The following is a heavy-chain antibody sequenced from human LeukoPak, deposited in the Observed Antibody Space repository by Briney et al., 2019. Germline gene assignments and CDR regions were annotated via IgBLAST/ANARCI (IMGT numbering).Heavy chain of an antibody. CDR2: INPNSGGA. D-gene: IGHD3-22*01. V-gene: IGHV1-2*02. CDR1: GYTFTGYY. J-gene: IGHJ4*02. Sequence: ASVKVSCKASGYTFTGYYMHWVRQAPGQELEWMGWINPNSGGANYAQKFQGRVTMTRDTSISTAYMELSRLRSDDTAVYYCAREAMYYYDSSGSFDYWGQGTLVTVSS. CDR3: AREAMYYYDSSGSFDY.